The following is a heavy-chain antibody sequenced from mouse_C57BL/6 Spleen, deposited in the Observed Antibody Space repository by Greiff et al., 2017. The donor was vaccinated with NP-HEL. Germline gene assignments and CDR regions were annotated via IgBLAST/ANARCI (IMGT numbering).Heavy chain of an antibody. CDR3: ARGSYYGSSSDYAMDY. D-gene: IGHD1-1*01. CDR1: GYTFTGYW. J-gene: IGHJ4*01. V-gene: IGHV1-9*01. Sequence: QVQLQQSGAELMKPGASVKLSCKATGYTFTGYWIEWVKQRPGHGLEWIGEILPGSGSTNYNEKFKGKSTFTADTSSNTAYMQLSSLTTEDSAIYYCARGSYYGSSSDYAMDYWGQGTSVTVSS. CDR2: ILPGSGST.